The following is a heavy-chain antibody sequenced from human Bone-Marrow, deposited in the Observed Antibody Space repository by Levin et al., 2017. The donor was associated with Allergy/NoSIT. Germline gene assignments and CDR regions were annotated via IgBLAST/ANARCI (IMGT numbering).Heavy chain of an antibody. CDR1: GYTFTTYA. D-gene: IGHD2-21*02. CDR3: ARWTRLCNGGDCFADAFDS. J-gene: IGHJ3*02. V-gene: IGHV1-18*01. CDR2: ISAYNGDT. Sequence: GESLKISCKTSGYTFTTYAINWVRQAPGQGLEWLGWISAYNGDTKYAEKFQGRVSMTIDVSTTTANMELRNLRFDDTAIYYCARWTRLCNGGDCFADAFDSWGQGTEVTVSS.